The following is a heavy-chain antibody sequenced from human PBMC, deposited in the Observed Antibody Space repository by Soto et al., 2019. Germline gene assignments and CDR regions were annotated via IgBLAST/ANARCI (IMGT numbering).Heavy chain of an antibody. J-gene: IGHJ4*02. CDR1: GGTFSTYA. Sequence: QVQLVQSGAEVKKPESSVKVSCKAPGGTFSTYAISWVRQAPGQGLEWMGGIIPMFGTANYAQRFQDRVSITPXESTNTVYMELSSLRSEDTAVYFCASGIQLWLRRINNGYSGWGQGTLVTVSS. V-gene: IGHV1-69*05. CDR2: IIPMFGTA. CDR3: ASGIQLWLRRINNGYSG. D-gene: IGHD5-18*01.